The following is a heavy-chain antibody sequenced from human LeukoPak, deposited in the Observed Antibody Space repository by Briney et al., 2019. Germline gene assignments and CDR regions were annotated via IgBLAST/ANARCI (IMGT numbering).Heavy chain of an antibody. CDR1: GFTFSNHA. CDR3: AKNVVVKRYFDY. D-gene: IGHD2-15*01. J-gene: IGHJ4*02. V-gene: IGHV3-23*01. Sequence: PGGSLRLSCAASGFTFSNHAMSWVRQAPGKGLQWVSVISGSGRTTEYADSVKGQFTISRDNSKNTLSLQMNSLRVEDTAIYYCAKNVVVKRYFDYWGQGTLITVSS. CDR2: ISGSGRTT.